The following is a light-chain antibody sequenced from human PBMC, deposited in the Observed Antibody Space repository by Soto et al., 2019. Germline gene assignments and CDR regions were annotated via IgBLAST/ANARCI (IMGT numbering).Light chain of an antibody. CDR3: SSCPSRNSPCV. CDR2: EVS. V-gene: IGLV2-18*02. CDR1: SSDVGSYDR. J-gene: IGLJ1*01. Sequence: QSALTQPPSVSGSPGQSVTISCTGTSSDVGSYDRVSWYQQAPGTAPKLMIFEVSNRPSGVPDRFSGSKSGNTASLTISGLQAEDEADYYCSSCPSRNSPCVFGTGTKVTVL.